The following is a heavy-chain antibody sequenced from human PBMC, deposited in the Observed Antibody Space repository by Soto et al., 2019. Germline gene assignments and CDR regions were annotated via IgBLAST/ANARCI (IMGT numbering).Heavy chain of an antibody. J-gene: IGHJ4*02. CDR1: GYRFTDFT. Sequence: QVHLVQSGPEVKKPGASVRVSCKTSGYRFTDFTLTWVRQAPGQGLEWMGWINPYNTNANYAEEIQGRVTMTTDTSTTTAYMELRSLRSGDTAIYYCARGRRGADYWGQGTLVTVSS. V-gene: IGHV1-18*01. D-gene: IGHD1-1*01. CDR3: ARGRRGADY. CDR2: INPYNTNA.